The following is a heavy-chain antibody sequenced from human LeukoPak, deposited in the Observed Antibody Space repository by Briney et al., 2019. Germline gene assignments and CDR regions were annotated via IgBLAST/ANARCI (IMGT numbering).Heavy chain of an antibody. CDR3: AKEDGDYGSYWYFDL. V-gene: IGHV3-23*01. J-gene: IGHJ2*01. D-gene: IGHD4-17*01. CDR2: ISGSGGST. Sequence: PGGSLRLSCAASGFTFSSYAMSWVRQAPGKGREWVSAISGSGGSTYYADSVKGRFTISRDNSKNTLYLQMNSLRAEDTAVYYCAKEDGDYGSYWYFDLWGRGTLVTVSS. CDR1: GFTFSSYA.